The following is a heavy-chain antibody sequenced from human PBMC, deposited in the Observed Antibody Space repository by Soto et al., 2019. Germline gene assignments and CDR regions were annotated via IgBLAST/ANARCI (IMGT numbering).Heavy chain of an antibody. CDR1: GGTFSSYA. CDR3: AREDIVVGPAAQNYYYYGMDV. CDR2: IIPIFGTA. V-gene: IGHV1-69*13. D-gene: IGHD2-2*01. J-gene: IGHJ6*02. Sequence: ASVKVSCKASGGTFSSYAISWVRQAPGQGLEWMGGIIPIFGTANYAQKFQGRVTITADESTSTAYMELSSLRSEDTAVYYCAREDIVVGPAAQNYYYYGMDVWGQGTTVTVSS.